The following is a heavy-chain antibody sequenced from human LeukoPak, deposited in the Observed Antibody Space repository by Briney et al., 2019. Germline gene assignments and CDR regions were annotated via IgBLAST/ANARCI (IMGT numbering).Heavy chain of an antibody. D-gene: IGHD3-3*01. V-gene: IGHV4-38-2*02. Sequence: SETLSLTCTVSGYSISSGYYWGWIRQPPGKGLERIGSIYHSGSTYYNPSLKSRVTISVDTSKNQFSLKLSSVTAADTAVYYCARGTPQSSYYDFWSGYYFFDYWGQGTLVTVSS. CDR3: ARGTPQSSYYDFWSGYYFFDY. CDR1: GYSISSGYY. CDR2: IYHSGST. J-gene: IGHJ4*02.